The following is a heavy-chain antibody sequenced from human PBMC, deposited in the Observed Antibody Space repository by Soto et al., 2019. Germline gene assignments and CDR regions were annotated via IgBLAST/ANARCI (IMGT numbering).Heavy chain of an antibody. J-gene: IGHJ6*02. CDR3: ARAAFTINGEYYYATDV. CDR2: IIPIFGTA. D-gene: IGHD4-17*01. V-gene: IGHV1-69*13. Sequence: SVEVSCQASGGTFSSYAISWVRQAPGQGLEWMGGIIPIFGTANYAQKFQGRVTITADESTSTAYMELSSLRSEDTAVYYCARAAFTINGEYYYATDVWGHGTTVTVSS. CDR1: GGTFSSYA.